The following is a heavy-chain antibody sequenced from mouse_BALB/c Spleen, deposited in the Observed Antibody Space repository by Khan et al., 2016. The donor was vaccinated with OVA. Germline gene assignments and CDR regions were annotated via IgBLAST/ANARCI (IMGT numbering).Heavy chain of an antibody. J-gene: IGHJ3*01. CDR1: GFNIKDYY. Sequence: EVQLQQSGAELVRPGALVKLSCKASGFNIKDYYIHWVKQRPEQGLEWIGWIDTENGNTIYEPKFQGKANITADTSSKTAYQHFSSLTSEDTAGFYLARACDSPWCAYWGQGTLVTVSA. V-gene: IGHV14-1*02. CDR2: IDTENGNT. CDR3: ARACDSPWCAY. D-gene: IGHD2-13*01.